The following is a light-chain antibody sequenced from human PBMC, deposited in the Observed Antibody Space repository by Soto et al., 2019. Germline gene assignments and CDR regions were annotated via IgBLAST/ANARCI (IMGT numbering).Light chain of an antibody. CDR3: QQYDSSPIT. CDR1: QSVSSNY. Sequence: EIVLTQSPGTLSLSPGERATLSCRASQSVSSNYLAWYRQRPGQAPRLLIYGASSRATGIPDRFSGSGSGTDFTVTIGRLEPEDFAVYYCQQYDSSPITCGQGTRVEIK. V-gene: IGKV3-20*01. J-gene: IGKJ5*01. CDR2: GAS.